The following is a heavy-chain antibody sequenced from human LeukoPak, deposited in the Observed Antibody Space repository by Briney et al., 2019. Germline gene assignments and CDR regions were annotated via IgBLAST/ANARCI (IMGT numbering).Heavy chain of an antibody. CDR2: IKQDGSEK. V-gene: IGHV3-7*03. D-gene: IGHD2-15*01. CDR1: GFTFSSYW. J-gene: IGHJ3*02. CDR3: AKAPPPYCSGGSCFDAFDI. Sequence: QPGGSLRLSCAASGFTFSSYWMSWVRQAPGKGLEWVANIKQDGSEKYYVDSVKGRFTISRDNAKNSLYLQMNSLRAEDTAVYYCAKAPPPYCSGGSCFDAFDIWGQGTMVTVSS.